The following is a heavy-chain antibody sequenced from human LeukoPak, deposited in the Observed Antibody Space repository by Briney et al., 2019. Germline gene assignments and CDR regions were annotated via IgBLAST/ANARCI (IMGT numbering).Heavy chain of an antibody. CDR2: INTDGSGT. D-gene: IGHD5-12*01. Sequence: PGGSLRLSCAASGFTFSNFWMHWVRQAPGKGLVWVSRINTDGSGTTYADSVKGRSTISRDNAKDTLYLQMNSLRAEDTAVYYCARGGYDPKTFDYWGQGTLVTVSS. CDR1: GFTFSNFW. CDR3: ARGGYDPKTFDY. J-gene: IGHJ4*02. V-gene: IGHV3-74*01.